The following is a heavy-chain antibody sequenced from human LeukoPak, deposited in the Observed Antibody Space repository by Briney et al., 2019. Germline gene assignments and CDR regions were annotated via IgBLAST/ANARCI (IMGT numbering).Heavy chain of an antibody. CDR3: ARDLDEGPFVDV. CDR2: ISTSGRTI. CDR1: GFTFSSYE. Sequence: GGSLRLSCAASGFTFSSYEMNWVRQAPGKGLEWVSYISTSGRTIYYADSVKGRFTISRDNAKNSLYLQMNSLRAEDTAVYYCARDLDEGPFVDVWGQGTTVTVSS. D-gene: IGHD1-1*01. J-gene: IGHJ6*02. V-gene: IGHV3-48*03.